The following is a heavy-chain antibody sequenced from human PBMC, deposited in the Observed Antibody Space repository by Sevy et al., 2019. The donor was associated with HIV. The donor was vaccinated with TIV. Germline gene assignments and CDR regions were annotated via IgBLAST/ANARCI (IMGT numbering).Heavy chain of an antibody. CDR2: ISGSGGST. J-gene: IGHJ3*02. D-gene: IGHD2-21*02. V-gene: IGHV3-23*01. Sequence: GGSLRLSCAASGFTFSSYAMSWVRQAPGKGLEWVSAISGSGGSTYYADSVKGRFTISRDNSKNTLYLQMNSLRAEDTSVYYCAKGVVVTAHPYVAFDIWGQGTMVTVSS. CDR1: GFTFSSYA. CDR3: AKGVVVTAHPYVAFDI.